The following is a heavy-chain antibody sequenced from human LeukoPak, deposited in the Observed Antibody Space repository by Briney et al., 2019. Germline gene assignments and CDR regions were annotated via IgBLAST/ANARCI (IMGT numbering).Heavy chain of an antibody. V-gene: IGHV4-4*09. CDR1: GGSISSYY. CDR2: IYTSGST. CDR3: ARHQEGGYCSSTSCYGWFDP. J-gene: IGHJ5*02. D-gene: IGHD2-2*01. Sequence: PSETLSLTCTVSGGSISSYYWSWIRQPPGKGLEWIGYIYTSGSTNYNPSLKSRVTISVDTSKNQFSLKLSSVTAADTAVYYCARHQEGGYCSSTSCYGWFDPWGQGTLVTVSS.